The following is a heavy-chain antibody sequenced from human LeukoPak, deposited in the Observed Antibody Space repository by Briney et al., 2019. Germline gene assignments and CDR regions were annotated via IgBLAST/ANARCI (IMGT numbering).Heavy chain of an antibody. CDR2: IKQDGSEK. D-gene: IGHD1-26*01. J-gene: IGHJ4*02. CDR1: GFTFSSYW. V-gene: IGHV3-7*01. CDR3: ARVMYSGSYYASWDAPFDC. Sequence: PGGSLRLSCAASGFTFSSYWMSWVRQAPGKGLEWVANIKQDGSEKYYVDSVKGRFTISRDNAKNSLYLQMNSLRAEDTAVYYCARVMYSGSYYASWDAPFDCWGQGTLSPSPQ.